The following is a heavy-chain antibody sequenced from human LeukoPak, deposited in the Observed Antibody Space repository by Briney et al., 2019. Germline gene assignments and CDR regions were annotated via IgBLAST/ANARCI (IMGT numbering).Heavy chain of an antibody. CDR3: AKDPPPMAVADYFDY. Sequence: RPGGSLRLSCAASGFTFSSYAMSWVRHPPGKGLEWVSAISGSGGSTYYADSVKGRFTISRDNSKNTLYLQMNSLRAEDTAVYYCAKDPPPMAVADYFDYWGQGTLVTVSS. CDR1: GFTFSSYA. V-gene: IGHV3-23*01. CDR2: ISGSGGST. J-gene: IGHJ4*02. D-gene: IGHD6-19*01.